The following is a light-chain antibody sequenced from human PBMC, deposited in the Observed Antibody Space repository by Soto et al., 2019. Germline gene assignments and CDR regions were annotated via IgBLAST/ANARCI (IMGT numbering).Light chain of an antibody. J-gene: IGLJ2*01. CDR2: DVS. CDR3: SSYASSSTPVV. V-gene: IGLV2-14*01. Sequence: QSVLTQPASVSGSPGQSITISCTGTSSDVGGYDSVSWYQQHPGKAPKLMIYDVSDRPSGVSNRFSGSKSGNTASLTISGLQAEDEADYYCSSYASSSTPVVFGGGTKVTVL. CDR1: SSDVGGYDS.